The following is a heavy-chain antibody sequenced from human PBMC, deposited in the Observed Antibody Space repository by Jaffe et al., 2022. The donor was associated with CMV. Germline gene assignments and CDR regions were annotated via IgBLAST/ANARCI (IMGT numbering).Heavy chain of an antibody. D-gene: IGHD1-20*01. CDR2: ISSRGTLV. Sequence: QVQLVESGGGLVKPGGSLRLSCAASGFTFSDNYMNWIRQAPGKGLEWVSYISSRGTLVYYADSVKGRFTVSRDNAKNSLSLQMNNLRAEDTGLYYCARGITGADGSWGQGTLVTVSS. CDR3: ARGITGADGS. V-gene: IGHV3-11*01. CDR1: GFTFSDNY. J-gene: IGHJ5*02.